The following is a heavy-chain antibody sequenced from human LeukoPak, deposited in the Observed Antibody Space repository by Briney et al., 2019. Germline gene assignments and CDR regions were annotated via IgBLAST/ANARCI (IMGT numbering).Heavy chain of an antibody. CDR2: IWYDGSNK. V-gene: IGHV3-33*06. CDR1: GFTFSSYG. J-gene: IGHJ4*02. D-gene: IGHD6-13*01. Sequence: PGRSLRLSCAASGFTFSSYGMHWVRQAPGKGLEWVAVIWYDGSNKYYADSVKGRFTISRDNSKNTLYLQMNSLRAEDTAVYYCAKDATGGGXAFYFDYWGQGTLVTVSS. CDR3: AKDATGGGXAFYFDY.